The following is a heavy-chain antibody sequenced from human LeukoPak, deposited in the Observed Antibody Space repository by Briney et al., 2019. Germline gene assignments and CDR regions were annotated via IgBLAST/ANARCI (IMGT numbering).Heavy chain of an antibody. V-gene: IGHV3-21*06. J-gene: IGHJ4*02. CDR3: ARGLATAATY. Sequence: DSIQGRFTISRDNAENSLYLQMNSLRAEDTAVYYCARGLATAATYWGQGTLVTVSS. D-gene: IGHD6-13*01.